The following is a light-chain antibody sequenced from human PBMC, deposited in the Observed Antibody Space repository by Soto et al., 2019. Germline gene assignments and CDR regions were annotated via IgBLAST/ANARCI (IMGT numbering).Light chain of an antibody. V-gene: IGKV3-20*01. J-gene: IGKJ1*01. CDR3: QQYGSLPWT. Sequence: EIVLTQSPGTLSLSPGERATLSCRASQSVSSSYLAWYQQKLGQAPRLLIYGASSRATGIPDRFSGSGSGTDFTLTIRILEPEEFAVYYCQQYGSLPWTFGQGTKVEIK. CDR2: GAS. CDR1: QSVSSSY.